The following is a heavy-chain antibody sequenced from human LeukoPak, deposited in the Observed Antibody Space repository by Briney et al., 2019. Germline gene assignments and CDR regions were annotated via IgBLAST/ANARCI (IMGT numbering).Heavy chain of an antibody. Sequence: GGSLRLSCEVSVFFFSNYSMSGVRQAPGKGREGVSVIPGRGDSTDCADSLKGRFTISRDNSKNTLYLQMNSQRVDDTAVYYCAKHDGAAFDYWGQGTKVTVSS. D-gene: IGHD1-1*01. CDR1: VFFFSNYS. V-gene: IGHV3-23*01. J-gene: IGHJ4*02. CDR2: IPGRGDST. CDR3: AKHDGAAFDY.